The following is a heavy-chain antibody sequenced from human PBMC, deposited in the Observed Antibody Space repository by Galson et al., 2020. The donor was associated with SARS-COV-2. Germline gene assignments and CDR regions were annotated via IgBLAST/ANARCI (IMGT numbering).Heavy chain of an antibody. J-gene: IGHJ4*02. CDR1: GYTFTGYY. CDR2: INPNSGGT. D-gene: IGHD1-26*01. CDR3: ARDGGVGATPVDY. Sequence: ASVKVSCKASGYTFTGYYMHWVRQAPGQGLEWMGWINPNSGGTNYAQKFQGRVTMTSDTSISTAYMELSRLRSDDTAVYYCARDGGVGATPVDYLGQGTLVTCSS. V-gene: IGHV1-2*02.